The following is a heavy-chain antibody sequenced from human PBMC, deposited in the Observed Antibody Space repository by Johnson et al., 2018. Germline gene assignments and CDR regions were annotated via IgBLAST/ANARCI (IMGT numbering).Heavy chain of an antibody. V-gene: IGHV3-11*04. CDR1: GFTFSDYY. CDR3: ARGYYYYYIDG. Sequence: VQLVQSGGGLVQPGGSLRLSCAASGFTFSDYYMSWIRQAPGQGLEWLSYITSANTIYYADSVKGRFTISRDNAESSLYLQMNTLRAEDTAVYYCARGYYYYYIDGGGKGTTVTVSS. J-gene: IGHJ6*03. CDR2: ITSANTI.